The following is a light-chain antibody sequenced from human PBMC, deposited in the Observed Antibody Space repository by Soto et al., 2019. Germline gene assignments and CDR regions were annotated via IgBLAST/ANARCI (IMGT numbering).Light chain of an antibody. V-gene: IGKV3-11*01. J-gene: IGKJ4*01. CDR3: QQRSNWPT. CDR2: DAS. CDR1: QSVSSD. Sequence: EIVLTQSPATLSLSPGERGTLSCRASQSVSSDLAWYQQKPGQAPRLLIYDASNRATGIPARFSGSGSGTDCTLTISSLEPEDFAVYYCQQRSNWPTFGGGTKVEIK.